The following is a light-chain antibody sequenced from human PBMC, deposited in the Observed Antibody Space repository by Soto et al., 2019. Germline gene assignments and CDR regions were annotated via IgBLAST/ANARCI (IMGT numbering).Light chain of an antibody. CDR1: QRISNW. CDR3: QQDYSIRART. V-gene: IGKV1-5*03. CDR2: QAS. J-gene: IGKJ1*01. Sequence: IHLVQTQSPLAAWAGDRVTITCRGSQRISNWLPWYQHKPGKAPRLLIYQASNLQSGVPPRFSGGGFETEFTLTISYVQPEDFAIYYCQQDYSIRARTFGEGTKVDNK.